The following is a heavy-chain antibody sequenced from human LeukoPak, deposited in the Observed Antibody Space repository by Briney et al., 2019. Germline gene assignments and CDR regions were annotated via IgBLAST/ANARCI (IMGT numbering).Heavy chain of an antibody. D-gene: IGHD2-2*02. CDR2: INPNTGDS. CDR3: ARPYAEGYCSTPSCHNWYFDL. V-gene: IGHV1-2*02. J-gene: IGHJ2*01. Sequence: GASVKVSCKTSGYPFIGYYVHGVRQAPGQGLEWVGWINPNTGDSNYARKFQGRVTMTRDTSVTTAYMELSSLTSDNTAMYYCARPYAEGYCSTPSCHNWYFDLWGRGTLVTVSS. CDR1: GYPFIGYY.